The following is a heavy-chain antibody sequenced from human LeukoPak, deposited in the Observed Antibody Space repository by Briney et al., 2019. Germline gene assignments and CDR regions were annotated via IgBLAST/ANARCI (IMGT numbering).Heavy chain of an antibody. CDR1: GFTFSSYS. CDR3: ARDVSFDY. CDR2: ISSSSSTI. J-gene: IGHJ4*02. V-gene: IGHV3-48*04. D-gene: IGHD5/OR15-5a*01. Sequence: PGGSLRLSCAASGFTFSSYSMTWVRQAPGKGLEWVSYISSSSSTIYYADSVKGRFTISRDNAKNSLYLQMNSLRAEDTAVYYCARDVSFDYWGQGTLVTVSS.